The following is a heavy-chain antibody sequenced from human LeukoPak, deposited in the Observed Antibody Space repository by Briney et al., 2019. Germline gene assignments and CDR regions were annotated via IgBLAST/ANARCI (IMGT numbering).Heavy chain of an antibody. CDR3: ASFPRDTAIDY. CDR1: GFTFSSYS. V-gene: IGHV3-48*01. J-gene: IGHJ4*02. Sequence: GGSLRLSCAASGFTFSSYSMNWVRQAPGKGLEWVSYISSSSSTIYYADSVKGRLTISRDNAKNSLYLQMNSLRAEDTAVYYCASFPRDTAIDYWGQGTLVTVSS. CDR2: ISSSSSTI. D-gene: IGHD5-18*01.